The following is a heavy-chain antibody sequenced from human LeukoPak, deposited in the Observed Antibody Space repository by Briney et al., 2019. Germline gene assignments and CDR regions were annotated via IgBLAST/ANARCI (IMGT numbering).Heavy chain of an antibody. CDR1: GYTFTSYD. CDR2: MNPNSGNT. D-gene: IGHD3-22*01. J-gene: IGHJ1*01. Sequence: ASVKVSCKASGYTFTSYDINWVRQATGQGLEWMGWMNPNSGNTGYAQKFQGRVTMTRNTSISTAYMELSSLRADDTAVYYCAREITTHYYDSSGYYYGEYFQHWGQGTLVTVSS. CDR3: AREITTHYYDSSGYYYGEYFQH. V-gene: IGHV1-8*01.